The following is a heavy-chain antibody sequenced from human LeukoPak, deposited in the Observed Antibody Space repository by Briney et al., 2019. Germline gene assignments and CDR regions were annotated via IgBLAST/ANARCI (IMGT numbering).Heavy chain of an antibody. J-gene: IGHJ4*02. CDR3: AKDVGYSSTFTFEY. CDR2: TVWNSGSI. V-gene: IGHV3-9*01. D-gene: IGHD6-13*01. Sequence: PGGSLRLSCAASGFTFDDYAMHWVRQAPGKGLEWVSGTVWNSGSIDYADSVKGRFTISRDNAKNSLYLQMNSLRAEDTAFYYCAKDVGYSSTFTFEYWGQGTLVTVSS. CDR1: GFTFDDYA.